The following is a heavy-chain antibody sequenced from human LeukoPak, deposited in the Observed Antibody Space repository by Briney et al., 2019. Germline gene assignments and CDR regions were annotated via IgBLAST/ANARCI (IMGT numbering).Heavy chain of an antibody. D-gene: IGHD4-17*01. CDR3: ARDVHGDYGSGWFDP. Sequence: SVKVCCKTSGGTFNNSAISWVRQAPGQGLEWLGGIMPLFGTAGYAQKFQGRVTITKDESTRTVYLELTSLTSDDTAVYYCARDVHGDYGSGWFDPWGQGTLVSVSS. J-gene: IGHJ5*02. CDR2: IMPLFGTA. CDR1: GGTFNNSA. V-gene: IGHV1-69*05.